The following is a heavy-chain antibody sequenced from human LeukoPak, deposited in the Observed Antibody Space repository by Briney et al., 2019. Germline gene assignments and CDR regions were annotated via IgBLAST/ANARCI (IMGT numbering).Heavy chain of an antibody. Sequence: SETLSLTCAVYGGSFSGYYWSWIRQPPGKGLEWIGEINHSGSTNYNPSLKSRVTISVDTSKNQLSLKLSSVTAADTAVYYCARHGPYCSSTSCYTSFDYWGQGTLVTVSS. V-gene: IGHV4-34*01. CDR2: INHSGST. CDR1: GGSFSGYY. D-gene: IGHD2-2*02. CDR3: ARHGPYCSSTSCYTSFDY. J-gene: IGHJ4*02.